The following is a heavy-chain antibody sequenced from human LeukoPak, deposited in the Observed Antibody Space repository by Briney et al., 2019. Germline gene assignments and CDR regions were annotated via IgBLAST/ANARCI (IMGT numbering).Heavy chain of an antibody. CDR1: GFSLSTSDLG. Sequence: SGPTLVNPTQTLTLTCTFSGFSLSTSDLGVGWIRQPPGKALEWLALIYWNDDKRYSPSLKPRLTITKDTSRNQVVLTMTNVDPVDTATYYCAHAIHAPQSYSYYFYYMDVWGKGTTVTVSS. D-gene: IGHD2-15*01. CDR3: AHAIHAPQSYSYYFYYMDV. V-gene: IGHV2-5*01. J-gene: IGHJ6*03. CDR2: IYWNDDK.